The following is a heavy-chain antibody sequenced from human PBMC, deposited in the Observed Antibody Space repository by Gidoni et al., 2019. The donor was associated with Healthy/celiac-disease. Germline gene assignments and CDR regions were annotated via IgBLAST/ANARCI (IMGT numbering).Heavy chain of an antibody. Sequence: QVQLQESGPGLVKPSETLSLTCTVSGGSISSYYWSWIRQPPGKGLEWIGYIYYSGSTNYNPSLKSRVTISVDTSKNQFSLKLSSVTAADTAVYYCARVNWNPYGMDVWGQGTTVTVSS. J-gene: IGHJ6*02. V-gene: IGHV4-59*01. D-gene: IGHD1-1*01. CDR2: IYYSGST. CDR3: ARVNWNPYGMDV. CDR1: GGSISSYY.